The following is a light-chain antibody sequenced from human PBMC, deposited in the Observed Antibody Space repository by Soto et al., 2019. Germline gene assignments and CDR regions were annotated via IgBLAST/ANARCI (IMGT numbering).Light chain of an antibody. CDR3: QKYSSVPV. CDR1: QGIRNF. Sequence: DIQMTQSPPSLSASVGDRVTITCQASQGIRNFVAWYQQKPWKAPKLLIYAASTLQSGVPSRFSGSGSGTDFTLTINSLQPEDDATYSCQKYSSVPVFGPGTKVEIK. CDR2: AAS. J-gene: IGKJ3*01. V-gene: IGKV1-27*01.